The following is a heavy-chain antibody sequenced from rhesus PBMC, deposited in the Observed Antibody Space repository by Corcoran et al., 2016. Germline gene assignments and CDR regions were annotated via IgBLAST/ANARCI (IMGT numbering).Heavy chain of an antibody. CDR3: ATSGVVTEPNY. V-gene: IGHV4-169*01. J-gene: IGHJ4*01. CDR1: GGSISSSY. D-gene: IGHD3-16*01. CDR2: IYGSVSST. Sequence: QLQLQESGPGLVKPSETLSVTCAVSGGSISSSYWSWIRQAPGKGLEWIGYIYGSVSSTNYNPSLKSRVTLVVDTSKNQLSLKRSSVTAADTAVYYCATSGVVTEPNYWGQGVLVTVSS.